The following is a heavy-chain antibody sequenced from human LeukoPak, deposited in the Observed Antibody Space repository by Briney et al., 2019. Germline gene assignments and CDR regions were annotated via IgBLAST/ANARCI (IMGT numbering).Heavy chain of an antibody. Sequence: TLSLTCTVSGGSISSGSYYWSWIRQPAGKGLEWIGRIYTSGSTNYNPSLKSRVTISVDTSKNQFSLKLSSVTAADTAVYYCAREEIQDWFDPWGQGTLVTVSS. J-gene: IGHJ5*02. CDR3: AREEIQDWFDP. CDR1: GGSISSGSYY. CDR2: IYTSGST. V-gene: IGHV4-61*02.